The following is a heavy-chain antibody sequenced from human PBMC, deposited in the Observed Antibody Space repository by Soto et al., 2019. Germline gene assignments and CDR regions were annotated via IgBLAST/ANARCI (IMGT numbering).Heavy chain of an antibody. D-gene: IGHD5-12*01. V-gene: IGHV3-9*01. CDR2: ISWHRGTI. J-gene: IGHJ4*02. Sequence: EVQLVESGGGLVQPGRSLRLSCAASGFSFGDYAMHWVRQAPGKGLEWVSGISWHRGTIGYADSVKGRFTISRDNAKNSLYLQMNSLRAEDTALYYCAKEKVNSSYEYYFDYWGQGTLVTVSS. CDR1: GFSFGDYA. CDR3: AKEKVNSSYEYYFDY.